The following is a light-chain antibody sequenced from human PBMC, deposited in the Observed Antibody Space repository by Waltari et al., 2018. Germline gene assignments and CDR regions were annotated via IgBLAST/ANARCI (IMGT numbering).Light chain of an antibody. V-gene: IGLV2-23*02. Sequence: QSALTQPASVSGSPGQSVTISCTGASSDIGRYDIVCWYHQHPGNAPNLIICDVSKPPSAVSDRFSGSKSGVTASLTIAGLQFEDEADYYCCSYAGSYSCVFGGGTRLTVL. J-gene: IGLJ3*02. CDR3: CSYAGSYSCV. CDR2: DVS. CDR1: SSDIGRYDI.